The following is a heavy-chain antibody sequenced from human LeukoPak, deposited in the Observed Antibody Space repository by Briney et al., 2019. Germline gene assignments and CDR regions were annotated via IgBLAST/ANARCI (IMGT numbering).Heavy chain of an antibody. CDR2: ISSSSSYI. V-gene: IGHV3-21*01. CDR3: ARGSITIFGVIYAFDI. D-gene: IGHD3-3*01. CDR1: GFTFSSYS. Sequence: GGSLRLSCAASGFTFSSYSMNWVRQAPGKGLEWVSSISSSSSYIYYADSVKGRFTISRDNAKNSLYLQMNSLRAEDTAVYYCARGSITIFGVIYAFDIWGQGTMVTVSS. J-gene: IGHJ3*02.